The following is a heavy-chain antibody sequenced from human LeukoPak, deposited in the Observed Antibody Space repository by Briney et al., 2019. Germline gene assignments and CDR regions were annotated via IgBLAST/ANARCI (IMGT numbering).Heavy chain of an antibody. CDR1: GFPFSSYW. CDR2: IKQDETEK. D-gene: IGHD3-10*01. Sequence: PGGSLSLSCAASGFPFSSYWMTWVRQAPGRGLEWVAHIKQDETEKYYVESVEGRFTIARDNGQNFLYLQLASLRAEDTAVYYCARDRAIYFGEFAFDYWGQGTLVTVSS. J-gene: IGHJ4*02. V-gene: IGHV3-7*03. CDR3: ARDRAIYFGEFAFDY.